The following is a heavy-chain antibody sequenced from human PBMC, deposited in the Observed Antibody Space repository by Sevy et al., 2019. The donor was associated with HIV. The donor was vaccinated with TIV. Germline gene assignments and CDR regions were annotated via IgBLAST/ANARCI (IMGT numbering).Heavy chain of an antibody. D-gene: IGHD5-18*01. CDR1: GYTFTSYG. CDR3: SRDGYSYGYGWFDP. V-gene: IGHV1-18*04. CDR2: ISAYNRNT. Sequence: VAVKVSCKASGYTFTSYGISWVRQAPRQGLERMGWISAYNRNTNYAQQLQGRVTMTTDKSTSTAYMELRSLRYDDTAVYYCSRDGYSYGYGWFDPWGQGTLVPVSS. J-gene: IGHJ5*02.